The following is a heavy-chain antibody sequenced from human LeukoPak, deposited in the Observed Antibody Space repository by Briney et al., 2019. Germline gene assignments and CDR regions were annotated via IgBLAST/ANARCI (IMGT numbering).Heavy chain of an antibody. CDR2: INWNGGST. D-gene: IGHD3-3*01. V-gene: IGHV3-20*04. CDR1: GFTFDDYG. J-gene: IGHJ4*02. Sequence: GGPLRLSCAASGFTFDDYGMSWVRQAPGKGLEWVSGINWNGGSTGYADSVKGRFTISRDNAKNSLYLQMNSLRAEDTALYYCARDPVASGGGVVDYWGQGTLVTVSS. CDR3: ARDPVASGGGVVDY.